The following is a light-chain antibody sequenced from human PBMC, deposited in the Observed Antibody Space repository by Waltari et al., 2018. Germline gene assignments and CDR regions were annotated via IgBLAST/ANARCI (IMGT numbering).Light chain of an antibody. J-gene: IGKJ1*01. Sequence: DIVVTQSPLHLPVMPGEQASLSCRSSQSLRHSNRNKYLDWYLQKPGQSQQLLIYLGSNRASGVPDRFSGSGSGTDFTLKISRVEAEDVGVYYCMQSLQALWTFGQGTKVEIK. CDR3: MQSLQALWT. CDR1: QSLRHSNRNKY. V-gene: IGKV2-28*01. CDR2: LGS.